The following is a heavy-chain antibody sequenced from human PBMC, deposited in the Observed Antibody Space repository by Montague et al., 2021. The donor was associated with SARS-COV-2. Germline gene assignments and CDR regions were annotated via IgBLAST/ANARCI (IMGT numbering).Heavy chain of an antibody. CDR2: ISSSGTYI. CDR1: GFTFNTYS. CDR3: ARDGVQFGDWPYYFAF. V-gene: IGHV3-21*01. D-gene: IGHD2-21*02. Sequence: CLRLSCAASGFTFNTYSMHWVRRAPGKGLEWVSSISSSGTYIYCADSVRGRFTISRDNAHNSLSLQLNSLRPEDTALYYCARDGVQFGDWPYYFAFWGQGTLVSVSS. J-gene: IGHJ4*02.